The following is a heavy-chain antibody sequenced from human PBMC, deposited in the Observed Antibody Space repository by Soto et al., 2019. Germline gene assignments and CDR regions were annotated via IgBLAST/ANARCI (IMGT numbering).Heavy chain of an antibody. V-gene: IGHV3-21*01. D-gene: IGHD5-12*01. CDR2: ISSSSSYI. Sequence: PGGSLRLSCAASGFTFSSYSMNWVRQAPGKGLEWVSSISSSSSYIYYADSVKGRFTISRDNAKNSLYLQMNSLRAEDTAVYYCARDFGYSGYELLWDYYYYGMDVWGQGTTVTVSS. CDR3: ARDFGYSGYELLWDYYYYGMDV. CDR1: GFTFSSYS. J-gene: IGHJ6*02.